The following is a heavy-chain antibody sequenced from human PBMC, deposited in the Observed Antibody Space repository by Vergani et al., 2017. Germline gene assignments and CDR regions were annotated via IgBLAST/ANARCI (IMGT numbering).Heavy chain of an antibody. CDR3: ASDTHSGQRADL. Sequence: QVQLQESGPGLVKSSETLSLTCSVSFDSIRNLYCNWLRQPPGKGLEWIGSIHYSENTNYNPSLKTRVTISVDTSKNQFSLTLTSVTAAETALYYCASDTHSGQRADLWGQGILVTVTS. CDR2: IHYSENT. D-gene: IGHD6-19*01. J-gene: IGHJ5*02. CDR1: FDSIRNLY. V-gene: IGHV4-59*11.